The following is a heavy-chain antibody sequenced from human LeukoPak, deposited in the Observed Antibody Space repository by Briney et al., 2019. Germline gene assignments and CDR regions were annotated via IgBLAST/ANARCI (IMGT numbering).Heavy chain of an antibody. CDR2: ISYDGSNK. J-gene: IGHJ6*02. D-gene: IGHD6-13*01. CDR3: AKDPSVEAAAVGYYYYYGMDV. Sequence: GGSPRLSCAASGFTFSSYGMHWVRQAPGKGLEWVAVISYDGSNKYYADSVKGRFTISRDNSKNTLYLQMNSLRAEDTAVYYCAKDPSVEAAAVGYYYYYGMDVWGQGTTVTVSS. CDR1: GFTFSSYG. V-gene: IGHV3-30*18.